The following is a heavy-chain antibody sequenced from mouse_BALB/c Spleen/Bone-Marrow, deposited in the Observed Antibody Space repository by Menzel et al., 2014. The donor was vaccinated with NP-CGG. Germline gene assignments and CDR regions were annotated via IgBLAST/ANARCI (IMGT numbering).Heavy chain of an antibody. D-gene: IGHD2-14*01. V-gene: IGHV1-7*01. CDR1: GYTFTNYC. CDR2: INPTIDYT. CDR3: ARDDSYSRSYAMDF. Sequence: VQVVESGAELAKLGASVKMSCKASGYTFTNYCIHWVKQRPGQGLEWIGYINPTIDYTEYNQKFKDKATLTADKSSTKAYMQLRSLTSEDSEVYYCARDDSYSRSYAMDFWGQGTSVTVSS. J-gene: IGHJ4*01.